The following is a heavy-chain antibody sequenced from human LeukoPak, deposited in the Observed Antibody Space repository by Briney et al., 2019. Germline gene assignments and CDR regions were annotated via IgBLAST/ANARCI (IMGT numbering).Heavy chain of an antibody. V-gene: IGHV1-2*02. D-gene: IGHD6-6*01. CDR2: INPNSGGT. CDR3: ARDPLSDIAAREYAFDI. CDR1: GFTFTAYH. Sequence: GASVKVSCKASGFTFTAYHMHWVRQAPGQGLEWMGWINPNSGGTNYAQKFQGRVTMTRDTSISTAYMELSGLRSDDTAVYYCARDPLSDIAAREYAFDIWGQGTMVTVSS. J-gene: IGHJ3*02.